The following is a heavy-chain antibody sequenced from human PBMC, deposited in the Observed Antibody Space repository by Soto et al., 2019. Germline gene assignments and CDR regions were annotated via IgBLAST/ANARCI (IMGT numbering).Heavy chain of an antibody. D-gene: IGHD6-13*01. CDR3: ARWDIAVAGILPLDI. Sequence: GASVKVSCKASGGTFSSYAISWVRQAPGQGLEWMGGIIPIVGTANYAQKFQGRVTITADESTSTAYMELSSLRSEDTAVYYCARWDIAVAGILPLDIWGPGTMVTVSS. V-gene: IGHV1-69*13. CDR2: IIPIVGTA. J-gene: IGHJ3*02. CDR1: GGTFSSYA.